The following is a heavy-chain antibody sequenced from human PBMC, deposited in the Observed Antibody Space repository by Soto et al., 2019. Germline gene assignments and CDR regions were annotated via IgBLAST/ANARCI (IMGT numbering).Heavy chain of an antibody. Sequence: ASVKVSCKASGYTFSTHDMNWVRQAPGQGLEWMGWINPNSGNTGYAQNFQGGVTVTRDTSISTVYMELSSLRSEDTAVYYCARRLGYCSGYDCYGYGMDVWGQGTTVTVSS. CDR3: ARRLGYCSGYDCYGYGMDV. D-gene: IGHD2-15*01. CDR1: GYTFSTHD. J-gene: IGHJ6*02. V-gene: IGHV1-8*01. CDR2: INPNSGNT.